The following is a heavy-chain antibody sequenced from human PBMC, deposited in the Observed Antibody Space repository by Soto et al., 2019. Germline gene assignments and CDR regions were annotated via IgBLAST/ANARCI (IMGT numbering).Heavy chain of an antibody. Sequence: GGSLRLSCAASGFTFNSYAMSWVRQAPGKGLEWVSVISGSGGSRYYADSVKGRFTISRDNSKNTLYLQMNSLRAEDTAVYYCAKAGYCTNGVCYLYYFDYWGQGTLVTVSS. CDR3: AKAGYCTNGVCYLYYFDY. V-gene: IGHV3-23*01. CDR2: ISGSGGSR. J-gene: IGHJ4*02. D-gene: IGHD2-8*01. CDR1: GFTFNSYA.